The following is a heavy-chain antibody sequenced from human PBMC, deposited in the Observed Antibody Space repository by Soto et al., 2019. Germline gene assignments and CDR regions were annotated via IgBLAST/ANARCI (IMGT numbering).Heavy chain of an antibody. D-gene: IGHD5-18*01. CDR2: IYWDDDK. J-gene: IGHJ4*02. CDR1: GFSLSTSGVG. Sequence: SGPTLVNPTQTLTLTCTFSGFSLSTSGVGVGWIRQPPGKALEWLALIYWDDDKRYSPSLKSRLTITKDTSKNQVVLTMTNMDPVDTATYYCAHNAYSYGPDTIVPFDYWGQGTLVTVSS. V-gene: IGHV2-5*02. CDR3: AHNAYSYGPDTIVPFDY.